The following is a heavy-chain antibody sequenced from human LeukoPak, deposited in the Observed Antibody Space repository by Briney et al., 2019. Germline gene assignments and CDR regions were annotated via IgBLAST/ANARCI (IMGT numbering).Heavy chain of an antibody. CDR2: IIPIFGTA. V-gene: IGHV1-69*13. CDR1: GGTFSSYA. J-gene: IGHJ4*02. Sequence: SVKVSCKASGGTFSSYAISWVRQAPGQGREWMGGIIPIFGTANYAQKFQGRVTITADESTSTAYMELSSVGSEDTAVCYCARRAIAARLVITNYFDYWGQGTLVTVSS. CDR3: ARRAIAARLVITNYFDY. D-gene: IGHD6-6*01.